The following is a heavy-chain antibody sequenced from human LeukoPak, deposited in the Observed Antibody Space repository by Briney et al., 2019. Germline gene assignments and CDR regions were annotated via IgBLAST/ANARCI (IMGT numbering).Heavy chain of an antibody. V-gene: IGHV4-61*02. Sequence: SETLSLTCNVSDDSISSGPYYWTWIRQPAGKGLEWSGRVYMSGSTNYNPSLKSRVTILVDASKKQFFLKLSSVTAADTAVYYCARAYGGWLDPWGQGTLVTVSS. D-gene: IGHD3-10*01. J-gene: IGHJ5*02. CDR2: VYMSGST. CDR1: DDSISSGPYY. CDR3: ARAYGGWLDP.